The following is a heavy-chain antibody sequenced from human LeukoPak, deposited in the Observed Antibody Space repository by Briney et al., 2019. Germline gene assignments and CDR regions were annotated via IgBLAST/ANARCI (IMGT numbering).Heavy chain of an antibody. Sequence: SETLSLTCTVSGGSISSGYYYWSWIRQPPGKGLEYIGYIYYSGSTYYNPSLKSRVTISVDTSKNQFSLKLSSVTAADTAVYYCARDSRGDYYFDYWGQGTLVTVSS. V-gene: IGHV4-30-4*01. CDR2: IYYSGST. CDR3: ARDSRGDYYFDY. D-gene: IGHD2-21*02. CDR1: GGSISSGYYY. J-gene: IGHJ4*02.